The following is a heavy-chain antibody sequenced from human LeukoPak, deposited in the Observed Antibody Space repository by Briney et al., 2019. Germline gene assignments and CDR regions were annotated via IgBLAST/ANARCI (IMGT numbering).Heavy chain of an antibody. CDR1: GGTFSIYA. CDR3: ARGGGHYYDSSGYYFDAFDI. J-gene: IGHJ3*02. D-gene: IGHD3-22*01. Sequence: SVKVSCKASGGTFSIYAISWVRQAPGQGLEWMGGFIPIFGKANYAQKFQGRVTITTDESTSRAYMELSSLRSEDTAVYYCARGGGHYYDSSGYYFDAFDIWGQGTMVTVSS. CDR2: FIPIFGKA. V-gene: IGHV1-69*05.